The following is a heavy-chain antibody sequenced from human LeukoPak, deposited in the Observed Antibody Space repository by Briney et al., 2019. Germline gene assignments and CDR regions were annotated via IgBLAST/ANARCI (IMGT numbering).Heavy chain of an antibody. D-gene: IGHD3-22*01. CDR2: IYHSGST. Sequence: PSETLSLTCAVSGYSISSGYYWGWIRQPPGTGLEWIGSIYHSGSTYYNPSLKSRVTISVDTSKNQFSLKLSSVTAADTAVYYCARYYYDSSGYSTADTDYWGQGTLVTVSS. J-gene: IGHJ4*02. V-gene: IGHV4-38-2*01. CDR1: GYSISSGYY. CDR3: ARYYYDSSGYSTADTDY.